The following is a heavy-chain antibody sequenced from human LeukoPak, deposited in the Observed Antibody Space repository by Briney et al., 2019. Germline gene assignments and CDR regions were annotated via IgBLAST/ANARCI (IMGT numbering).Heavy chain of an antibody. CDR1: GFTFSSYS. D-gene: IGHD2-15*01. CDR3: ARGEGGSGTADAFDI. V-gene: IGHV3-21*01. Sequence: GGSLRLSFAASGFTFSSYSMTWVRQAPGKGLQWVSSLSSSSTYIYYADSVKGRFTISRDNAKNSLYLQMNSLRAEDTAVYYCARGEGGSGTADAFDIWGQGTMVTVSS. CDR2: LSSSSTYI. J-gene: IGHJ3*02.